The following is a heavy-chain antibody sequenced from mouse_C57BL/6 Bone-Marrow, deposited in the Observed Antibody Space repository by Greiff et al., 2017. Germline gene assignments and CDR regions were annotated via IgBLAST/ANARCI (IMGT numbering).Heavy chain of an antibody. V-gene: IGHV1-69*01. D-gene: IGHD2-2*01. Sequence: QVQLQQSGAELVMPGASVKLSCKASGYTFTSYWMHWVKQRPGQGLEWIGEIDPSDSYTNYNQKFKGKSTLTVDKSSSTAYMQLSSLASEDSAVYYCARRGVYYGYDAWFAYWGQGTLVTVSA. CDR1: GYTFTSYW. CDR2: IDPSDSYT. J-gene: IGHJ3*01. CDR3: ARRGVYYGYDAWFAY.